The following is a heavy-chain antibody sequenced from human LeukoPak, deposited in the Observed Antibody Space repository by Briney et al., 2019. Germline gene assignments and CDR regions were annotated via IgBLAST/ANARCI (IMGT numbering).Heavy chain of an antibody. CDR2: ISGSGGST. CDR3: AKPYYDSWSRYYQGRDY. Sequence: PGGSLRLSCAASGFTFSSYAMSWVRQAPGKGLEWVSAISGSGGSTYYADSVKGRFTISRDNSKNTLYLQMNSLRAEDTAVYYCAKPYYDSWSRYYQGRDYWGQGTLVTVSS. J-gene: IGHJ4*02. CDR1: GFTFSSYA. V-gene: IGHV3-23*01. D-gene: IGHD3-3*01.